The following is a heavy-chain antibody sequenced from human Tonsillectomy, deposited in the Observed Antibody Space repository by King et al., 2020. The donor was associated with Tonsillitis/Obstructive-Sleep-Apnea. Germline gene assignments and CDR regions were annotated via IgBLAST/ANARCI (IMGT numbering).Heavy chain of an antibody. D-gene: IGHD4-17*01. J-gene: IGHJ2*01. Sequence: QLQESGPGLVKPSETLSLTCTVSGGSISSSSYYWGWIRQPPGKGLEWIGRIYYSGSTYYNPSLKSRVTISVDTSKNQFSLKLSSVTAADTAVYYCARIPRLRGNYWYFDLWGRGTLVTVSS. V-gene: IGHV4-39*01. CDR3: ARIPRLRGNYWYFDL. CDR2: IYYSGST. CDR1: GGSISSSSYY.